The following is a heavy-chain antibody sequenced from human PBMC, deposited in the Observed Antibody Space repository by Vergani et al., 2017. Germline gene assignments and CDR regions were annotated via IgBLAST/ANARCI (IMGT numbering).Heavy chain of an antibody. V-gene: IGHV3-23*01. CDR3: ATAGAAYCRGASCYDFFEY. J-gene: IGHJ4*02. Sequence: EVQLLESGGGLVQPGGSLRLTCAASVFTFSNYAMNWVRQAPGKGLEWVSGISGSGVSAYYTDSVKGRFTISRDNSKNTLYLQMNRLRPEDTAVYYCATAGAAYCRGASCYDFFEYWGQGTLVTVAS. CDR1: VFTFSNYA. D-gene: IGHD2-15*01. CDR2: ISGSGVSA.